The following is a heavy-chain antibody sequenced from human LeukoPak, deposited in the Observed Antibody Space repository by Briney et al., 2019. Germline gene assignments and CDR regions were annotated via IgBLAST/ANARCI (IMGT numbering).Heavy chain of an antibody. D-gene: IGHD3-3*01. CDR1: GFTFSSYS. CDR3: ARDMITFFGVVIDY. J-gene: IGHJ4*02. Sequence: SGGSLRLSCAASGFTFSSYSMNWVRQAPGKGLEWVSSISSSSSYIYYADSVKGRFTISRDNAKNSLYLQMNSLRAEDTAVYYCARDMITFFGVVIDYWGKGTLVTVSS. CDR2: ISSSSSYI. V-gene: IGHV3-21*01.